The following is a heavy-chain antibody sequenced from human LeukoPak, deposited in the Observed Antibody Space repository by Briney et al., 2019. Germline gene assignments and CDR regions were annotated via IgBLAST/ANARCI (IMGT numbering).Heavy chain of an antibody. D-gene: IGHD2-15*01. CDR2: ISYDGSNK. V-gene: IGHV3-30-3*01. CDR1: GFTFSSYA. CDR3: ARGITIHCSGGSCLGYYFDY. J-gene: IGHJ4*02. Sequence: GGSLRLSCAASGFTFSSYAMHWVRQAPGKGLEWVAVISYDGSNKYYADSVKGRFTISGDNSKNTLYLQMNSLRAEDTAVYYCARGITIHCSGGSCLGYYFDYWGQGTLVTVSS.